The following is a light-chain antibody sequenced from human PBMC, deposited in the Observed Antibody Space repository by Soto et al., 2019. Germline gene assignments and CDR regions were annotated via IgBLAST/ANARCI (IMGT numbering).Light chain of an antibody. J-gene: IGLJ2*01. V-gene: IGLV2-8*01. Sequence: QSALTQPPSASGSPGQSVTISCTGTSSDVGGYNYVSWYQQHPGKAPKLMIYEVIKRPSGVPDRFSGSKSGNTASLTVSGLQAEDEAEYYCSSYAGSNNLGVFGGGTKVTVL. CDR2: EVI. CDR3: SSYAGSNNLGV. CDR1: SSDVGGYNY.